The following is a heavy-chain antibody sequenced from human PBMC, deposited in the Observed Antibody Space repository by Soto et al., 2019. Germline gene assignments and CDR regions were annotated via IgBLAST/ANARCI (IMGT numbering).Heavy chain of an antibody. J-gene: IGHJ4*02. CDR1: CDSINSSHW. CDR3: AALHFWSGPWTHTRLDY. Sequence: ASATLYLPRAFSCDSINSSHWWNWVRPAPGEGLGGIGQISHSGSTNYNPSLTSRVTISVDKSKNHFSLKLTSVTAADTAVYYCAALHFWSGPWTHTRLDYWGQGTLVTVSS. CDR2: ISHSGST. D-gene: IGHD3-3*02. V-gene: IGHV4-4*02.